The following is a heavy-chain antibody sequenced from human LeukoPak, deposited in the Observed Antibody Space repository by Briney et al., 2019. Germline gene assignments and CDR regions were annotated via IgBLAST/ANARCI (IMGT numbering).Heavy chain of an antibody. J-gene: IGHJ4*02. Sequence: SETLSLTCTVSGGSFSSGSYYWSWIRQPPGKGLEWIGYIYYSGSTNYNPSLKSRVTISVDTSKNQFSLKLSSVTAADTAVYYCAREAHMGGTFDYWGQGTLVTVSS. D-gene: IGHD3-16*01. CDR3: AREAHMGGTFDY. CDR2: IYYSGST. CDR1: GGSFSSGSYY. V-gene: IGHV4-61*01.